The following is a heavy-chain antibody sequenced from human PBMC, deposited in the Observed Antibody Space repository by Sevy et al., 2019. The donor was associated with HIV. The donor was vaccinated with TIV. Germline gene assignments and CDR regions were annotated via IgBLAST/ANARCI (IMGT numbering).Heavy chain of an antibody. D-gene: IGHD3-10*01. Sequence: GGSLRLSCAASGFTFSSYSMNWVRQAPGKGLEWVSSISSSSSYIYYADSVKGRFTISRDNAKNSLYLQMNSLRAGDTAVYYCARSMVRGVIPDVWGQGTTVTVSS. CDR2: ISSSSSYI. CDR3: ARSMVRGVIPDV. V-gene: IGHV3-21*01. CDR1: GFTFSSYS. J-gene: IGHJ6*02.